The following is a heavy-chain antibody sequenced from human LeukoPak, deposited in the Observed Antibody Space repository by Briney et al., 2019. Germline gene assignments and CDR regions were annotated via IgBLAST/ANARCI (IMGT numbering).Heavy chain of an antibody. V-gene: IGHV4-39*01. CDR1: AGSISGSRYY. J-gene: IGHJ3*02. Sequence: SETLSLTCTVSAGSISGSRYYWGWIRRPPGKGLEWIGSIYYSGSTYYNPSLKSRVTISVDTSKNQFSLKLSSVTAADTAVYYCASPSSPDCRSTSCSTSRGAFDIWGQGTMVTVSS. CDR3: ASPSSPDCRSTSCSTSRGAFDI. CDR2: IYYSGST. D-gene: IGHD2-2*01.